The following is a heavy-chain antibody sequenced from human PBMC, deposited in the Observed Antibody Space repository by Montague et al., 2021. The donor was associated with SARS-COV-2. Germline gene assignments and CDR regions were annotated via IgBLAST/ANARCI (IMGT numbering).Heavy chain of an antibody. J-gene: IGHJ4*02. CDR2: IDWDDDT. V-gene: IGHV2-70*01. CDR1: GFSLSTSGMC. D-gene: IGHD4-23*01. CDR3: ARSYGTTVVTRASDY. Sequence: VKPTQTLTLTCTFSGFSLSTSGMCVSWIRQPPGKALEWLTLIDWDDDTYYSTSLKTRLTISKDTSKNQVVLTMTNMDPVDTATYYCARSYGTTVVTRASDYWGQGTLVTVSS.